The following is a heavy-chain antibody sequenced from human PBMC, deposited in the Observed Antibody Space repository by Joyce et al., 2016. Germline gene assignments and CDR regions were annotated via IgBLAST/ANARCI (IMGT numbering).Heavy chain of an antibody. J-gene: IGHJ3*01. Sequence: QVQLRESGPGLVKPSQTLSLTCTVSGAAITSPNSFWSWVRQPPGKGLGWIGYILYTGNAYYNPSLTGRVGLSVDTSENQFSLTVHSVTAADAAVYYCAREVISRADTDAFDLWGHGTMVTVSS. V-gene: IGHV4-31*03. D-gene: IGHD3-10*01. CDR3: AREVISRADTDAFDL. CDR1: GAAITSPNSF. CDR2: ILYTGNA.